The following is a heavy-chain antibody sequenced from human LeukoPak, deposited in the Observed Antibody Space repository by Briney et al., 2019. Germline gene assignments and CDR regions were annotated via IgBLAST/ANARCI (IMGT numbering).Heavy chain of an antibody. Sequence: ASVKVSCKASGYTFTSYGINWVRQSTGQGLEWMGWMNPNSGNTGYAQKFQGRVTMTRNTSISTAYMELSSLRSEDTAVYYCARSVSGYDLTAVYWGQGTLVTVSS. CDR1: GYTFTSYG. V-gene: IGHV1-8*02. CDR2: MNPNSGNT. CDR3: ARSVSGYDLTAVY. D-gene: IGHD5-12*01. J-gene: IGHJ4*02.